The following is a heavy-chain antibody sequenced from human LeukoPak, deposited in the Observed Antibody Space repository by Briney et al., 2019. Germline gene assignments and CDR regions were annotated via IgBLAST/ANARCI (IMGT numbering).Heavy chain of an antibody. J-gene: IGHJ4*02. D-gene: IGHD3-16*02. Sequence: ASVNVSCKASGYTFTSYGISWVRQAPGQGLEWMGWISAYNGNTNYAQKLQGRVTMTTDTSTSTAYMELRSLRSDDTAVYYCARASIMITFGGVIVGLYYFDDWGQGTLVTVSS. V-gene: IGHV1-18*01. CDR3: ARASIMITFGGVIVGLYYFDD. CDR1: GYTFTSYG. CDR2: ISAYNGNT.